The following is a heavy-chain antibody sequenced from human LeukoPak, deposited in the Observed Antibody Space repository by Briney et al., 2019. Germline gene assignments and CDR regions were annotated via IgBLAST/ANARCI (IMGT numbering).Heavy chain of an antibody. Sequence: GGSLRLSCAASGFTFSSHAMSWVRQAPGKGLEWVSVISGSGDSTYYADSVKGRFTISRDNSKNTLYLQMNSLRVEDTAIYYCAREVGSPDVRSAFDIWGQGTLVTVSS. CDR1: GFTFSSHA. J-gene: IGHJ3*02. CDR3: AREVGSPDVRSAFDI. D-gene: IGHD3-10*01. CDR2: ISGSGDST. V-gene: IGHV3-23*01.